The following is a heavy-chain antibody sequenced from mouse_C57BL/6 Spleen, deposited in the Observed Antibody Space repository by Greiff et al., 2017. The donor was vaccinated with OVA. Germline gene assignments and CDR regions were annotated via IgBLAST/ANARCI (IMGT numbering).Heavy chain of an antibody. D-gene: IGHD1-1*01. Sequence: QVQLQQPGAELVKPGASVKMSCTASGYTFTSYWITWVKQRPGQGLEWIGDIYPGSGSTNYDEKFKSKTTLTVDTSYSTAYMQFSNLTSEDSAVYFWASAVYYYGSSNDWFAYWGQGTLVTVSA. CDR1: GYTFTSYW. V-gene: IGHV1-55*01. CDR3: ASAVYYYGSSNDWFAY. J-gene: IGHJ3*01. CDR2: IYPGSGST.